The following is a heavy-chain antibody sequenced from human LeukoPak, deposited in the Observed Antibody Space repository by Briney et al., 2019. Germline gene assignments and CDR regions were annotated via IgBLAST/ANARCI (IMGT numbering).Heavy chain of an antibody. Sequence: PGGSLRLSCTASGFTFRDYAMHWVRQAPGKWLEWVALISTDSINKYYADSVAGRFTVSRDDSNNTLFLHLDTLKTEDTAGYFCARRPRGYALDVWGQGTMVTVS. CDR1: GFTFRDYA. CDR3: ARRPRGYALDV. V-gene: IGHV3-30*04. CDR2: ISTDSINK. J-gene: IGHJ3*01.